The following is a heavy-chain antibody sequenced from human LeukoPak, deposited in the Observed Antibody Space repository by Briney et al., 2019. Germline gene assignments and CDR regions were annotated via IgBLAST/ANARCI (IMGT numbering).Heavy chain of an antibody. J-gene: IGHJ4*02. Sequence: SQPLSLTCTVSGGSISSGDYYWSWIRQPPGKGLEWIGYIDYSGSTYYNPSLKSRATISVDTSKNQFSLKLSSVTAADTAVYYCARVRNQLLSFYYWGQGTLVTVYS. D-gene: IGHD2-2*01. CDR1: GGSISSGDYY. CDR2: IDYSGST. V-gene: IGHV4-30-4*01. CDR3: ARVRNQLLSFYY.